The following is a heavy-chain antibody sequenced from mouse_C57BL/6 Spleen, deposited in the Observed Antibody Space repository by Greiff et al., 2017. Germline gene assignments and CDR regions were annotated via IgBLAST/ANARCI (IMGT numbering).Heavy chain of an antibody. CDR1: GFTFSDYG. CDR3: ARNGSYAMDY. CDR2: ISSGSSTI. Sequence: DVKLVESGGGLVKPGGSLKLSCAASGFTFSDYGMHWVRQAPEKGLEWVAYISSGSSTIYYADKVKGRFTISRYNAKNTLFLQMTSLRSEDTAMYYCARNGSYAMDYWGQGTSVTVSS. V-gene: IGHV5-17*01. J-gene: IGHJ4*01.